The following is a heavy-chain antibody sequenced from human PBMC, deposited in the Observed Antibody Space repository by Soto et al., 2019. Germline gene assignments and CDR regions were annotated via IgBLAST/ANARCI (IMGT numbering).Heavy chain of an antibody. D-gene: IGHD3-22*01. CDR3: ASVYTVNYDGYFDY. CDR1: GGSISSGGYY. CDR2: IFFTGST. V-gene: IGHV4-31*03. Sequence: QVQLQESGPGLVKPSQTLSLTCTVSGGSISSGGYYWSWIRQHPGKGLEWIGYIFFTGSTLYNPALKSRVAXXIXPXXNQFSLKLSSVTAADTAVYYCASVYTVNYDGYFDYWGQGTLVTVSS. J-gene: IGHJ4*02.